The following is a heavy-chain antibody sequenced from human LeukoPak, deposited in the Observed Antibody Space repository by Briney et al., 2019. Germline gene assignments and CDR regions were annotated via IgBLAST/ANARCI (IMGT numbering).Heavy chain of an antibody. D-gene: IGHD3-9*01. CDR1: GYTFTSYG. J-gene: IGHJ4*02. CDR3: ARDESYYDILTGYLRSYYFDY. Sequence: GASVKVSCKASGYTFTSYGISWVRQAPGQGLEWMGWISYYNGNTNYAQKLQGRVTMTTDTSTSTAYMELRSLRSDDTAVYYCARDESYYDILTGYLRSYYFDYWGQGTLVTVSS. CDR2: ISYYNGNT. V-gene: IGHV1-18*01.